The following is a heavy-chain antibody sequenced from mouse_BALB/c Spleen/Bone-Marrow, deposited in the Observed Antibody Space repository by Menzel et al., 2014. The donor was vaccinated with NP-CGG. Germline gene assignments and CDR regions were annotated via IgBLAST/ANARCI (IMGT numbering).Heavy chain of an antibody. V-gene: IGHV5-12-1*01. CDR2: ISSGGGST. CDR3: ARQTLRGFAY. D-gene: IGHD1-2*01. CDR1: GFAFSSYD. J-gene: IGHJ3*01. Sequence: DVMLVESGGGLVKPGGSLKLSCAASGFAFSSYDMSWVRQTPEKRLEWVAYISSGGGSTYYSDTVKGRFTISRDNAKNTLYLQMSSLKSEDTAMYYCARQTLRGFAYWGQGTLVTVSA.